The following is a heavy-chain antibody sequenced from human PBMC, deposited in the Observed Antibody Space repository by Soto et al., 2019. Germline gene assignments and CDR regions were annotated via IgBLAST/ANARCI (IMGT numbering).Heavy chain of an antibody. V-gene: IGHV1-69*13. CDR3: ASGGGYDSYNAFDI. D-gene: IGHD5-12*01. J-gene: IGHJ3*02. Sequence: ASVKVSCKASGGTFSSYAISWVRQAPGQGLEWKGGIIPIFGTTNYAQKFQGRVTITADESTSTAYMELSSLRSEDTAVYYCASGGGYDSYNAFDIWGQGTMVTVSS. CDR2: IIPIFGTT. CDR1: GGTFSSYA.